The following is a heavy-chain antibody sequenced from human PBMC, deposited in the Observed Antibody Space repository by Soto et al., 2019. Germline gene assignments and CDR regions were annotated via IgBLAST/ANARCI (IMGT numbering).Heavy chain of an antibody. J-gene: IGHJ5*02. Sequence: EVQLMESGGGLVQPGGSLRLSCGASGFIFSNFDMHWVRQTTEKGLEWVSGIGFVGDTNYSGSVKGRFTISRENAKNSLFLQMNSLRVGDTAVYYCVRGLPGGFDPWGQGTLVTVSS. CDR2: IGFVGDT. CDR3: VRGLPGGFDP. D-gene: IGHD3-10*01. V-gene: IGHV3-13*01. CDR1: GFIFSNFD.